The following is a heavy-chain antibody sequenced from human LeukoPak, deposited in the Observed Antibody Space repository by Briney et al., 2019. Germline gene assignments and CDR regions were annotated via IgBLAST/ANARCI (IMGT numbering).Heavy chain of an antibody. J-gene: IGHJ5*02. CDR3: ATNLAAAGTKLNWFDP. CDR1: GGSVISANW. D-gene: IGHD6-13*01. V-gene: IGHV4-4*02. Sequence: SGTLSLTCAVSGGSVISANWWSWVRPPPGKGLEWIGEIYHSGNTNYNPSLKSRVTISVDKSKNQFSLKLSSVTAADTAVYYCATNLAAAGTKLNWFDPWGQGTLVTVSS. CDR2: IYHSGNT.